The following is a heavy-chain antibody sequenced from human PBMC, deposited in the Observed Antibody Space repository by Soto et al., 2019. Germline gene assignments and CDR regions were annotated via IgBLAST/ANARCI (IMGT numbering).Heavy chain of an antibody. V-gene: IGHV2-5*02. CDR1: GFSLTHAVG. D-gene: IGHD3-22*01. CDR3: AHRRGYYYDGTGFSHFHY. J-gene: IGHJ4*01. Sequence: QITLKESGPTLVEPTQTLTLTCNFSGFSLTHAVGVGWNRQPPGKALQWLALLFWDGEESYNSLLKRGLSITNDTSKNQVVLTMTNGDPVDTGTYYCAHRRGYYYDGTGFSHFHYGGHGILVTVCS. CDR2: LFWDGEE.